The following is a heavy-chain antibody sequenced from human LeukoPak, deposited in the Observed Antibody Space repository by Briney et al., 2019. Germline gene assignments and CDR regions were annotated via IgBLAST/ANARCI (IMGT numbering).Heavy chain of an antibody. CDR3: AERTGSYSGY. J-gene: IGHJ4*02. Sequence: GGPLRLSCAASGVTVGTNSMSWARQSPGKGLEWVSGISASGGSTYYADSVKGRFTISRDNSKNTLYLQMNSLRAEDTAVYYCAERTGSYSGYWGQGTLVTVSS. CDR2: ISASGGST. V-gene: IGHV3-23*01. CDR1: GVTVGTNS. D-gene: IGHD1-26*01.